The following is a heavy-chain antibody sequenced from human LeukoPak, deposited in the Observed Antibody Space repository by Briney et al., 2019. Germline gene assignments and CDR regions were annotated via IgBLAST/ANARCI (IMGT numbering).Heavy chain of an antibody. D-gene: IGHD3-10*01. CDR1: GFTFSSHA. V-gene: IGHV4-34*01. Sequence: LRLSCAASGFTFSSHAMHWVRQPPGKGLEWIGEINHSGSTNYNPSLKSRVTISVDTSKNQFSLKLSSVTAADTAVYYCARGFSITMVRGVIKRPFDYWGQGTLVTVSS. CDR3: ARGFSITMVRGVIKRPFDY. J-gene: IGHJ4*02. CDR2: INHSGST.